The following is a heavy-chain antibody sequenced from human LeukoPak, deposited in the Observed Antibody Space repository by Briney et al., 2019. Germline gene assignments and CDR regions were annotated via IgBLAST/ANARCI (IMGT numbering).Heavy chain of an antibody. D-gene: IGHD3-10*01. CDR3: ARGTITHYYYYGMDV. CDR1: GFTFSSYA. CDR2: ISSNGGST. V-gene: IGHV3-64*01. Sequence: GGSLRLSCAASGFTFSSYAMHWVRQAPGKGLEYVSAISSNGGSTYYANSVRGRFTISRDNSKNTLYLQMGSLRAEDMAVYYCARGTITHYYYYGMDVWGQGTTVTVSS. J-gene: IGHJ6*02.